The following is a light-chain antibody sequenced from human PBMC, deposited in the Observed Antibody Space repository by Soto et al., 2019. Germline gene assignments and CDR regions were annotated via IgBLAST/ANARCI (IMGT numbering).Light chain of an antibody. CDR2: DAS. CDR3: QQYNNYPRT. CDR1: ESIRTW. J-gene: IGKJ1*01. Sequence: DIQMTQSPSTLSASVGDRVTITCRASESIRTWLACYQHKPGKAPKFLIYDASTLESGVPSRFSGSGSGTEFTLTISSLQPDDFATYYCQQYNNYPRTFGQGTKVDI. V-gene: IGKV1-5*01.